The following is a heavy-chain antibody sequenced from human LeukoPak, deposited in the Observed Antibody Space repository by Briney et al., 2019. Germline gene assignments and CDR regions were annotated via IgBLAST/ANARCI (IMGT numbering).Heavy chain of an antibody. Sequence: SETLSLTCTVSGGSINTYYWSWLRQPPGKGLEWIGYISDSGSPSYNSSRKSRVTISIDTSKKQFSLMVSSVTAADTAIYYCARSTQRYCSGGTCFPYWFDPWGRGALVTVSS. CDR3: ARSTQRYCSGGTCFPYWFDP. CDR2: ISDSGSP. V-gene: IGHV4-59*01. CDR1: GGSINTYY. D-gene: IGHD2-15*01. J-gene: IGHJ5*02.